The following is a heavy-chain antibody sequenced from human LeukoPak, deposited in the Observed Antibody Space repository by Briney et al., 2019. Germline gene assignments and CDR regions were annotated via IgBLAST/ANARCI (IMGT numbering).Heavy chain of an antibody. CDR1: GYSFTSYW. V-gene: IGHV5-51*01. D-gene: IGHD4-11*01. CDR2: IYPGDSDT. CDR3: PRHPLDYSYVSAPGFIDY. Sequence: KCGESLKISCKGSGYSFTSYWIGWVRQMPGKGLEWMGIIYPGDSDTRYSPSFQGQVTISADKSISTAYLQWSSLKASDTAMYYFPRHPLDYSYVSAPGFIDYGAREPWSPSPQ. J-gene: IGHJ4*02.